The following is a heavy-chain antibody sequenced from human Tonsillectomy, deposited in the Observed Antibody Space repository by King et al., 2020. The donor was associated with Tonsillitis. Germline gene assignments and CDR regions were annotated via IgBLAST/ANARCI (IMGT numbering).Heavy chain of an antibody. D-gene: IGHD1-26*01. V-gene: IGHV3-30*18. CDR3: AKPSTEGAIDY. Sequence: VQLVESGGGVVQPGRSLRLSCAASGFTFSSYGMHWVRQAPGKGLEWVAVISYDGSNKYYADSVKGRFTISRDNSKNTLYLQMNSLRAEDTAVYYCAKPSTEGAIDYWGQGTLVTVSS. CDR2: ISYDGSNK. CDR1: GFTFSSYG. J-gene: IGHJ4*02.